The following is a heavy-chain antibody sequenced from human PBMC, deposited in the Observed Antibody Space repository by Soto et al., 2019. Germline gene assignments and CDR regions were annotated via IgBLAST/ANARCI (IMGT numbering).Heavy chain of an antibody. D-gene: IGHD3-10*01. CDR2: IYYSGST. CDR3: ASPSDYGWYFDL. CDR1: GGSISSSSYY. J-gene: IGHJ2*01. Sequence: QLQLQESGPGLVKPSETLSLTCTVSGGSISSSSYYWGWIRQPPGKGLEWIGSIYYSGSTYYNPSLKSRATISVDTSKNQFSLKLSSVTAADTAVYYCASPSDYGWYFDLWGRGTLVTVSS. V-gene: IGHV4-39*01.